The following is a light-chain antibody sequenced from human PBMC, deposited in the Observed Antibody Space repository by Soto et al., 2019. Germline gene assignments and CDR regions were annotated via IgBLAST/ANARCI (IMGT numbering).Light chain of an antibody. CDR3: CSYAGSYILV. J-gene: IGLJ2*01. CDR2: DVS. V-gene: IGLV2-11*01. CDR1: SSDVGGYNY. Sequence: QSALTQPRSVSGSPGQSVTISCTGTSSDVGGYNYVSWYQQHPGKAPKLMIYDVSKRPSGVPGRFSGSKSGSTASLTISGLQAEYEANYYCCSYAGSYILVFGGGTKLTVL.